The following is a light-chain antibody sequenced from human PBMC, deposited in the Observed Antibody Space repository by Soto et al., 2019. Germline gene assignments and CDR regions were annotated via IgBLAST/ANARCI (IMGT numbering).Light chain of an antibody. CDR3: SSYTSSYPLA. CDR2: EVS. V-gene: IGLV2-14*01. CDR1: SSDVGGYDS. Sequence: ALTQPASVSGSPGQSITISCSGTSSDVGGYDSVSWYQQHPGKAPKVMIYEVSNRPSGVSNRFSGSKYGNTASLTISGLQAEDEADSYCSSYTSSYPLAFGAGTKVTVL. J-gene: IGLJ1*01.